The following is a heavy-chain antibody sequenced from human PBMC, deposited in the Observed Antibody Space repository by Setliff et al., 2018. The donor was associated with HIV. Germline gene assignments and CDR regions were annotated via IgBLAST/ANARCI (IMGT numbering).Heavy chain of an antibody. CDR3: ARIQLVCSSTSCYKGVIDY. V-gene: IGHV2-70*11. D-gene: IGHD2-2*02. CDR2: IDWDDDK. CDR1: GFSLSTSGMC. J-gene: IGHJ4*02. Sequence: ASGPTLVNPTHTLTLTCTFSGFSLSTSGMCVSWIRQPPGKALEWLARIDWDDDKYYSTSLKTRLTISKDTSKNQVVLTMTNMDPVDTATYYCARIQLVCSSTSCYKGVIDYWGQGTLVTVSS.